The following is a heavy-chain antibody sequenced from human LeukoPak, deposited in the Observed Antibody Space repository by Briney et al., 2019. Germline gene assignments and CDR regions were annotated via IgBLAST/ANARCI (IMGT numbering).Heavy chain of an antibody. J-gene: IGHJ4*02. CDR1: GFTFSSYW. V-gene: IGHV3-7*01. D-gene: IGHD3-3*01. CDR3: ARVFLGFSGYYDFWSGSGYYFDY. Sequence: PGGSLRLSCAASGFTFSSYWMSWVRQAPGKGLEWVANIKQDGSEKYYVDSAKGRFTISRDNAKNSLYLQMNSLRAEDTAVYYCARVFLGFSGYYDFWSGSGYYFDYWGQGTLVTVSS. CDR2: IKQDGSEK.